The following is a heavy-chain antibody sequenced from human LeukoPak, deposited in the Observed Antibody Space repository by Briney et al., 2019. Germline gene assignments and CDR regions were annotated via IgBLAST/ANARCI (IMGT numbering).Heavy chain of an antibody. D-gene: IGHD3-16*01. V-gene: IGHV3-11*06. J-gene: IGHJ3*02. CDR3: ARDLVSGAYTFDI. CDR1: GFTFSDYY. Sequence: GGSLRLSCAASGFTFSDYYMSWIRQAPGKGLEWVSYISSSSSYTNHADSVRGRFTISRDNAKNSLYLQMNSLRAGDTAVYYCARDLVSGAYTFDIWGHGTMVTVSS. CDR2: ISSSSSYT.